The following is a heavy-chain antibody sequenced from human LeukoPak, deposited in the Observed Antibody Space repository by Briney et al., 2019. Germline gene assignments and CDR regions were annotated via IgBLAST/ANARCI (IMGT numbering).Heavy chain of an antibody. CDR3: ARDMYDSSGYYFDC. CDR1: GFTFSDYW. J-gene: IGHJ4*02. D-gene: IGHD3-22*01. CDR2: IQQDGSEK. V-gene: IGHV3-7*01. Sequence: GGSLRLSCAASGFTFSDYWMSWVRHAPGKGLEWVANIQQDGSEKYYVDSVKGRFTISRDNAKKSLFLQVSSLRGEDTAVYYCARDMYDSSGYYFDCWGQGTLVTVSS.